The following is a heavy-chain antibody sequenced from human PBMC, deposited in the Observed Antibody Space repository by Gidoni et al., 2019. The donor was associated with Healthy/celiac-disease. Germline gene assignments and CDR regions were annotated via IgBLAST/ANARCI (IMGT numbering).Heavy chain of an antibody. CDR2: IWYDGSNK. V-gene: IGHV3-33*01. J-gene: IGHJ3*02. CDR3: ARGYCSGGSCYSGVLGAFDI. CDR1: GCTFSSYG. D-gene: IGHD2-15*01. Sequence: VQLVESGGGVVQPGRSLRLACAASGCTFSSYGMHGGRQAPGKGLEWLAVIWYDGSNKYSADSVKGRFTISRDNSKNTLYLQMNSLRAEDTAVYYCARGYCSGGSCYSGVLGAFDIWGQGTMVTVSS.